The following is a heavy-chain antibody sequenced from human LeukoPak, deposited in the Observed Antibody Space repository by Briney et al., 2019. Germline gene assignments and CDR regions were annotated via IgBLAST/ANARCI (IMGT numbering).Heavy chain of an antibody. D-gene: IGHD6-19*01. CDR2: ISGSGGST. Sequence: PGGSLRFSCAASGFTFSSYAMSWVRQAPGKGPEWVSAISGSGGSTYYADSVKGRFTISRDNSKNTLYLQMNSLRAEDTAVYYCAKSPRGWYEGFDYWGQGTLVTVSS. J-gene: IGHJ4*02. CDR3: AKSPRGWYEGFDY. CDR1: GFTFSSYA. V-gene: IGHV3-23*01.